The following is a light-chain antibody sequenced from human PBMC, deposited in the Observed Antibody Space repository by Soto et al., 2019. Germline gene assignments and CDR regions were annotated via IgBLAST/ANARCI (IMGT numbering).Light chain of an antibody. CDR1: SSDLAIYNY. J-gene: IGLJ1*01. CDR3: SSYTDSSNYG. V-gene: IGLV2-14*01. Sequence: QSALTQPASVSGSPGQSITISCTGTSSDLAIYNYVSWYQQQPGQAPKLMIYQVTNRPSGVSNRFSGSRSGNTASLTISGLQAEDEADYYCSSYTDSSNYGFGTGTKRTVL. CDR2: QVT.